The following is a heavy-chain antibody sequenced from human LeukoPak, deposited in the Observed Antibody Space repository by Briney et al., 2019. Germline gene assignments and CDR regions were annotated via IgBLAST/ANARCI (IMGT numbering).Heavy chain of an antibody. CDR2: IYNSESI. CDR3: ARDRSSSYTRDWFDP. D-gene: IGHD6-13*01. V-gene: IGHV4-4*07. CDR1: GGSISGYY. Sequence: SETLSLTCTVSGGSISGYYWSWIRQPAGKGLEWIGRIYNSESINYNPSLKSRVTMSIDTSKNRFSLKLNSVTAADTAVYYCARDRSSSYTRDWFDPWGQGVLVTVSS. J-gene: IGHJ5*02.